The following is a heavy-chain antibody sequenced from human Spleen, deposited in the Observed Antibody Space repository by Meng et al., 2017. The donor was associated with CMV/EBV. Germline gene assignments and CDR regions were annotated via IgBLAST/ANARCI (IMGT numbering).Heavy chain of an antibody. D-gene: IGHD1-26*01. Sequence: ASVKVSCKASGYTFTGYYIHWVRQAPGQGPECMGWINPDSGATDFAQKFQGRVTMTRDTSISTAYMELSSLRSDDTAVYYCARFPNMYVGSYYFGMDVWGQGTAVTVSS. CDR1: GYTFTGYY. CDR3: ARFPNMYVGSYYFGMDV. CDR2: INPDSGAT. J-gene: IGHJ6*02. V-gene: IGHV1-2*02.